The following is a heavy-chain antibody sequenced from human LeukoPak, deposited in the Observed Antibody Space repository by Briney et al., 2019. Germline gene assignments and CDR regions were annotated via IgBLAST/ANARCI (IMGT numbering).Heavy chain of an antibody. Sequence: VGSLRLSCAVSGFTFSNYLMHWVRQAPGGGLGWVSRINIDETNTYADSVSGRFTISRDNAKNTLYLQMNSLRAGDTAVYFCGRGGDGIDVWGQGTTVTVSS. CDR1: GFTFSNYL. CDR2: INIDETNT. V-gene: IGHV3-74*01. J-gene: IGHJ3*01. CDR3: GRGGDGIDV.